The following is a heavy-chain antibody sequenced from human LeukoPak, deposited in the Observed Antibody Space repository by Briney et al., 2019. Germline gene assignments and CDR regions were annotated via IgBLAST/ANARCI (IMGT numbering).Heavy chain of an antibody. J-gene: IGHJ4*02. D-gene: IGHD2-2*01. CDR2: ISSSSSTI. CDR1: GFTFSSYS. V-gene: IGHV3-48*02. Sequence: GGSRRLSCAAPGFTFSSYSMNWFRQAPGKGLEWVSYISSSSSTIYYADSVKGRFTISRDNAKNSLYLQMNSLRDEDTAVYYCARNGGCSSTSCYSEGLFDYWGQGTLVTVSS. CDR3: ARNGGCSSTSCYSEGLFDY.